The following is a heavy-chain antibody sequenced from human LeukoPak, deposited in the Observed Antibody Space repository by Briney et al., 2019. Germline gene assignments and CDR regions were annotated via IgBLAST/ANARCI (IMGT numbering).Heavy chain of an antibody. CDR3: AREPYSGYDGGYYYYYYYMDV. J-gene: IGHJ6*03. CDR2: ISSSGSTM. D-gene: IGHD5-12*01. V-gene: IGHV3-48*03. CDR1: GFTFSSYE. Sequence: PGGSLRLSCAASGFTFSSYEMNWVRQAPGKGLEWVSYISSSGSTMYYADSVKGRFTISRDNAKNSLYLQMNSLRAEDTAVYYCAREPYSGYDGGYYYYYYYMDVWGKGTTVTVSS.